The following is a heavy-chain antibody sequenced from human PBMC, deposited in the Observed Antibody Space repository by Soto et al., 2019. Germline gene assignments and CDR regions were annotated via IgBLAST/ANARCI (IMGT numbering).Heavy chain of an antibody. CDR1: GFAFSSYA. J-gene: IGHJ6*02. CDR2: ISYDGSNK. D-gene: IGHD3-10*01. Sequence: GGSLRLYCAASGFAFSSYAMHWVSQAPGKGLEWVAVISYDGSNKYYADSVKGRFTISRDNSKNTLYLQMNSLRAEDTAVYYCARGRGSGRDLMSYYYGMQVSGPAPTVTVSS. CDR3: ARGRGSGRDLMSYYYGMQV. V-gene: IGHV3-30-3*01.